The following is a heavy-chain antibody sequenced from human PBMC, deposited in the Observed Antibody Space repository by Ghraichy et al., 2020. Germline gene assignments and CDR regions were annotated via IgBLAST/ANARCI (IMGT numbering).Heavy chain of an antibody. Sequence: GESLNISCAASGFTFSSYAMSWVRQAPGKGLEWVSAINGSGGNTYYADSVKGRFTISRDSAKNTLYLQMNSLRVEDTAVYYCAKFSSGSGFPDACDRWGQGTMVTVSS. CDR1: GFTFSSYA. CDR3: AKFSSGSGFPDACDR. J-gene: IGHJ3*02. D-gene: IGHD3-10*01. CDR2: INGSGGNT. V-gene: IGHV3-23*01.